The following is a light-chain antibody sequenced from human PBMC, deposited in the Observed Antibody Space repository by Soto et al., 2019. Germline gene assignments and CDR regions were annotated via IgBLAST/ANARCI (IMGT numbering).Light chain of an antibody. Sequence: QAVVTQEPSFSVSPGGTVTVTCGLSSGSVSTSHFPSWFQQTPGQAPRTLIYSTNIRSSGVPARFSGSILGNKAALTIAGAHADDETDYYCGLYMDDGTWVFGGGTKVTVL. CDR2: STN. CDR1: SGSVSTSHF. CDR3: GLYMDDGTWV. V-gene: IGLV8-61*01. J-gene: IGLJ3*02.